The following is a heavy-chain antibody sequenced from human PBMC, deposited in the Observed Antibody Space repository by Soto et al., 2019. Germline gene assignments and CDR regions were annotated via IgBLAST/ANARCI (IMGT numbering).Heavy chain of an antibody. V-gene: IGHV1-18*04. CDR1: GYTFTSYG. CDR3: AREGYYDILTGYRYYGMDV. J-gene: IGHJ6*02. D-gene: IGHD3-9*01. CDR2: ISAYNGNT. Sequence: GASVKVSCKASGYTFTSYGISWVLQAPGQGLDWMGWISAYNGNTNYAQKLQGRVTMTTDTSTSTAYMELRSLRSDDTAVYYCAREGYYDILTGYRYYGMDVWGQGTTVTVSS.